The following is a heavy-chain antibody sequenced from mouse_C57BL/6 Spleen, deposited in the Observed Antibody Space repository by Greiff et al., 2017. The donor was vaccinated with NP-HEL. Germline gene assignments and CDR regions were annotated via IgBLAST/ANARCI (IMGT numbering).Heavy chain of an antibody. CDR2: IDPSDSYT. D-gene: IGHD1-1*01. J-gene: IGHJ1*03. CDR3: ARFDTTVRYFDV. CDR1: GYTFTSYW. Sequence: QVHVKQSGAELVKPGASVKLSCKASGYTFTSYWMQWVKQRPGQGLEWIGEIDPSDSYTNYNQKFKGKATLTVDTSSSTAYMQLSSLTSEDSAVYYCARFDTTVRYFDVWGTGTTVTVSS. V-gene: IGHV1-50*01.